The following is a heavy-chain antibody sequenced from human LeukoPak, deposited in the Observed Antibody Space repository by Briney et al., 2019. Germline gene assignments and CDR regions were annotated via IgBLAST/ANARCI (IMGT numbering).Heavy chain of an antibody. CDR2: KYYSGGA. CDR3: ATPYCSGISCLDVFNM. CDR1: GVSVSDGRYY. J-gene: IGHJ3*02. V-gene: IGHV4-31*03. D-gene: IGHD2-2*01. Sequence: PSETLSLTCNVSGVSVSDGRYYWTWIRQHPGKGLEWISYKYYSGGAKYNPSLKSRLTISIDTSKNQFSLQLSSVTAADTATYYCATPYCSGISCLDVFNMWGQGTRVTVSS.